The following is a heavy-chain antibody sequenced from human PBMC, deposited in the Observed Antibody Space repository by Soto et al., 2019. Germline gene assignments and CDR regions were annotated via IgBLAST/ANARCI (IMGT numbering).Heavy chain of an antibody. CDR2: IYYSGST. V-gene: IGHV4-59*01. CDR1: GGSISSYY. CDR3: ASTGGRSSSGWPVFDY. J-gene: IGHJ4*02. Sequence: PSETLSLTCTVSGGSISSYYWSWIRQPPGKGREWIGYIYYSGSTNYNPSLKSRVTISVDRSKNLFSLKLSSVTAADTAVYYCASTGGRSSSGWPVFDYWGQGTLVTVSS. D-gene: IGHD6-19*01.